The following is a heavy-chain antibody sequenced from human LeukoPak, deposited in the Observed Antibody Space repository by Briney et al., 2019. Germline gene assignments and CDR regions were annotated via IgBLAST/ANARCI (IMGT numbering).Heavy chain of an antibody. Sequence: ASVKVSCKASGGTFRSYAISWVRQAPGQGLEWMGWINTNTGNPTYAQGFTGRFVFSLDTSVSTAYLQISSLKAEDTAVYYCARDLAYVAAAGTFGYWGQGTLVTVSS. D-gene: IGHD6-13*01. CDR3: ARDLAYVAAAGTFGY. J-gene: IGHJ4*02. CDR2: INTNTGNP. CDR1: GGTFRSYA. V-gene: IGHV7-4-1*02.